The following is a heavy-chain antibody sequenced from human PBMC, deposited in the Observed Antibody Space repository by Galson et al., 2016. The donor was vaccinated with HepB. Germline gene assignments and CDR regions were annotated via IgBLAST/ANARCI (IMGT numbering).Heavy chain of an antibody. CDR3: AKDGAFSDTWYTRVMHAFEI. CDR2: ISTNGISQ. Sequence: SLRLSCAASGFTFSKYALHWVRQAPGKGLEWVAVISTNGISQNYEDSVKGRFTISRDNSRNTLYVQMNSLRAEDTSVYYCAKDGAFSDTWYTRVMHAFEIWGQGTMVTVSS. V-gene: IGHV3-30*04. D-gene: IGHD3-3*02. CDR1: GFTFSKYA. J-gene: IGHJ3*02.